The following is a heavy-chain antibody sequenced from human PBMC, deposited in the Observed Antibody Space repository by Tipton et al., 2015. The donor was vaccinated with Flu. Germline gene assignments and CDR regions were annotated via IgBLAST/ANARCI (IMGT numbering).Heavy chain of an antibody. CDR1: GFTFSSYA. J-gene: IGHJ4*02. CDR2: ISGSGGRT. CDR3: ARTRGGYCSSTSCYADYFDF. V-gene: IGHV3-23*01. Sequence: SLRLSCAASGFTFSSYAMSWVRQAPGKGLEWVSTISGSGGRTFYADSVKGRFTISRDNSKNTLPLQMYSLRAEDTAVYYCARTRGGYCSSTSCYADYFDFWGQGTLVTVSS. D-gene: IGHD2-2*01.